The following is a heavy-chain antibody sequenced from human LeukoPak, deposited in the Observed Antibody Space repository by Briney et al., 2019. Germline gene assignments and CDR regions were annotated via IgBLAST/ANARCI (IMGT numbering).Heavy chain of an antibody. CDR1: GFTFDDYA. CDR3: AKAPYSYSGSYYERTGYFDY. J-gene: IGHJ4*02. CDR2: ISWNSGSI. V-gene: IGHV3-9*01. Sequence: GRSLRLSCAASGFTFDDYAMHWVRQAPGKGLEWVSGISWNSGSIGYADSVKGRFTISRDNAKNSLYLQMNSLRAEDTALYYCAKAPYSYSGSYYERTGYFDYWGQGTLVTVSS. D-gene: IGHD1-26*01.